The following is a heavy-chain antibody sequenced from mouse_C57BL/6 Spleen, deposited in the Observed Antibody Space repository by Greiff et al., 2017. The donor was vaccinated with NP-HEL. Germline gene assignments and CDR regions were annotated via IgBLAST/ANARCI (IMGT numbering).Heavy chain of an antibody. J-gene: IGHJ2*01. CDR2: IYPGDGDT. D-gene: IGHD3-1*01. CDR1: GYAFSSYW. CDR3: AREILGLPYYFDY. V-gene: IGHV1-80*01. Sequence: QVQLKESGAELVKPGASVKISCKASGYAFSSYWMNWVKQRPGKGLEWIGQIYPGDGDTNYNGKFKGKATLTADKSSSTAYMQLSSLTSEDSAVYFCAREILGLPYYFDYWGQGTTLTVSS.